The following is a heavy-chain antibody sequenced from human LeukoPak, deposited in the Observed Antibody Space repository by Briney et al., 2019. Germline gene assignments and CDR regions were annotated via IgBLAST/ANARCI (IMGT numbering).Heavy chain of an antibody. V-gene: IGHV3-30*02. Sequence: GGSLRLSCAASGFTFSSYGMHWVRQAPGKGLEWVAFIRYDGSNKYYADSVKGRFTISRDNSKNTLYLQMNSLRVDDTATFYCAKDTGGWLGESYFDYWGQGTLVTVSS. CDR1: GFTFSSYG. D-gene: IGHD3-10*01. CDR3: AKDTGGWLGESYFDY. J-gene: IGHJ4*02. CDR2: IRYDGSNK.